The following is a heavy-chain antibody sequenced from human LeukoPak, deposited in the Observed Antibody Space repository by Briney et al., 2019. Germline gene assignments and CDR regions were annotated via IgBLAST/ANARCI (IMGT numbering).Heavy chain of an antibody. Sequence: GASVKVSCKASGYTFTGYYMHWVRQAPGQGLEWMGWINPNSGGTNYAQKFQGRVTMTRDTSISTAYMELSRLRSDDTAVYYCARSGSRIAVAGTTDYWGQGTLVTVSS. CDR2: INPNSGGT. CDR1: GYTFTGYY. CDR3: ARSGSRIAVAGTTDY. J-gene: IGHJ4*02. V-gene: IGHV1-2*02. D-gene: IGHD6-19*01.